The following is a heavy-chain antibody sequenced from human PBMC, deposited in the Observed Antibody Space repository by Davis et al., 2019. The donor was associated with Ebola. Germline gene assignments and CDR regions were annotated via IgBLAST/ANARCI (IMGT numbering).Heavy chain of an antibody. Sequence: PGGSLRLSCAASGFTFSSYGMHWVRQAPGKGLEWVAFIRYDGSNKYYADSVKGRFTISRDNSKNTLYLQMNSLRAEDTAVYYCAKDMTGEQWLFYYGMDVWGQGTTVTVSS. V-gene: IGHV3-30*02. D-gene: IGHD6-19*01. CDR1: GFTFSSYG. CDR3: AKDMTGEQWLFYYGMDV. J-gene: IGHJ6*02. CDR2: IRYDGSNK.